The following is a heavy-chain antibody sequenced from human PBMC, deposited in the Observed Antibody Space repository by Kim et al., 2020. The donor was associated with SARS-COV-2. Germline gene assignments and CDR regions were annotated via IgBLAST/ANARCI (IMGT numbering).Heavy chain of an antibody. CDR3: ATRGKGRGVIIAADY. D-gene: IGHD3-10*01. V-gene: IGHV1-24*01. CDR2: FDPEDGET. J-gene: IGHJ4*02. Sequence: ASVKVSCKVSGYTLTELSMHWVRQAPGKGLEWMGGFDPEDGETIYAQKFQGRVTMTEDTSTDTAYMELSSLRSEDTAVYYCATRGKGRGVIIAADYWGQGTLVTVSS. CDR1: GYTLTELS.